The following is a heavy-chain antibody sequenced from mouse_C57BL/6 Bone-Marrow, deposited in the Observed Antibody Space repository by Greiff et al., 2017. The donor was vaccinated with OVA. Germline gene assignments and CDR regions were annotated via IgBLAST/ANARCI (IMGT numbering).Heavy chain of an antibody. CDR2: IWTGGGT. Sequence: VQLQQSGPGLVAPSQSLSITCTVSGFSLTSYAISWVRQPPGKGLEWLGVIWTGGGTNYNSALKSRLSISKDNSKSQVFLKMNSLQTDDTARYYCARLPIYYDYDGDFDYWGQGTTLTVSS. V-gene: IGHV2-9-1*01. CDR1: GFSLTSYA. CDR3: ARLPIYYDYDGDFDY. D-gene: IGHD2-4*01. J-gene: IGHJ2*01.